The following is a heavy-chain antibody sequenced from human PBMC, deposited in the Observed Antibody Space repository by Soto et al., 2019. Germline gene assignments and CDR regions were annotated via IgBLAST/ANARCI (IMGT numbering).Heavy chain of an antibody. CDR3: AREPPHITMVRGVIIKTYYYYYGMDV. J-gene: IGHJ6*02. Sequence: QVQLVESGGGVVQPGRSLRLSCAASGFTFSSYAMHWVRQAPGKGLEGVAVISYDGSNKYYADSVKGRFTISRDNSKNTLYLQMNSLRAEATAVYYCAREPPHITMVRGVIIKTYYYYYGMDVWGQGTTVTVSS. CDR1: GFTFSSYA. CDR2: ISYDGSNK. D-gene: IGHD3-10*01. V-gene: IGHV3-30-3*01.